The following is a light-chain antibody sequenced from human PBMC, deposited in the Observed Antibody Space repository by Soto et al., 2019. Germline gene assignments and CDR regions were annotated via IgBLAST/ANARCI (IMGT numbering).Light chain of an antibody. J-gene: IGKJ4*01. Sequence: EIVMTQSPATLSVSPGERATLSCRASHSVSSNLAWYQQKPGQAPRLLIYGASSRATGIPDRFSGSGSGTDFTLTISRLEPEDFAVYYCRQYSSSPLTFGGGTKVDNK. CDR1: HSVSSN. V-gene: IGKV3-20*01. CDR2: GAS. CDR3: RQYSSSPLT.